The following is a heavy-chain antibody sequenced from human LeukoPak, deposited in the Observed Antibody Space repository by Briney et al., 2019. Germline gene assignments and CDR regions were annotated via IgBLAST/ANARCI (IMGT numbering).Heavy chain of an antibody. J-gene: IGHJ4*02. D-gene: IGHD3-22*01. CDR2: INPYSGDT. Sequence: ASVKVSCKASGYTFTGYYIHWVRQAPGQGLEWMGWINPYSGDTAYAQKFQGRVTMTRGTSINTAYMELNRLKFDDTAVYYCARGTMNLDSWGQGTLVTVSS. V-gene: IGHV1-2*02. CDR1: GYTFTGYY. CDR3: ARGTMNLDS.